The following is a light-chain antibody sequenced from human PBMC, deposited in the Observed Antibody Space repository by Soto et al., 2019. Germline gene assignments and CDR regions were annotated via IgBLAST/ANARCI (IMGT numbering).Light chain of an antibody. V-gene: IGKV4-1*01. Sequence: DIVMTQSPDSLAVSLGERATIKCKSSQSILYSSNNKRYLAWYQQKPGQSPKLLIYWASTRESGVPDRFSGSGSGTDFTLTISSLQAEDVALYFCQQYYSTPWTFGQGTKVDIK. CDR1: QSILYSSNNKRY. CDR2: WAS. J-gene: IGKJ1*01. CDR3: QQYYSTPWT.